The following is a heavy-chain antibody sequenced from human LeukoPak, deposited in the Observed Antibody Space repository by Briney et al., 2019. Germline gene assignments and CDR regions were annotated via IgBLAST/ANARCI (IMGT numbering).Heavy chain of an antibody. CDR1: GYTFTGYY. CDR2: IVVGSGNT. D-gene: IGHD6-13*01. Sequence: SVKASCKASGYTFTGYYMHWVRQAPGQGLEWIGWIVVGSGNTNYAQKFQERLTITRDMSTSTAYMELSSLRSEDTAVYYCAAGTPYSSSWYYFDYWGQGTLVTVSS. J-gene: IGHJ4*02. CDR3: AAGTPYSSSWYYFDY. V-gene: IGHV1-58*02.